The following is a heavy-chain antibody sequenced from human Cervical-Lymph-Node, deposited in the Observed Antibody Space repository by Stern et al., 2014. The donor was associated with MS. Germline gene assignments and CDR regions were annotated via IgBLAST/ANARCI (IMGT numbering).Heavy chain of an antibody. CDR3: ASFSGSHSDAFDM. CDR1: GYTFSSHW. CDR2: IYPGGSDA. Sequence: EVQLVESGAEVKKAGESLRISCKGYGYTFSSHWMVWVRQMPGKDLEWMGLIYPGGSDARYSPSFQVKVTISADRSINTAYLQWSRLKASDTAMYFCASFSGSHSDAFDMWGQGTMVTVSS. J-gene: IGHJ3*02. D-gene: IGHD1-26*01. V-gene: IGHV5-51*01.